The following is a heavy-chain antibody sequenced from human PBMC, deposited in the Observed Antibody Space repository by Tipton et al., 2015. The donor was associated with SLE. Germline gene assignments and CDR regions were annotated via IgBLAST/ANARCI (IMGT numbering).Heavy chain of an antibody. D-gene: IGHD6-19*01. V-gene: IGHV3-7*03. J-gene: IGHJ4*02. CDR1: GFTFSSYW. CDR3: AREYSSGWPEVDY. Sequence: SLRLSCAASGFTFSSYWMSWVRQAPGKGLEWVANIKQDGSEKYYVDSVKGRFTISRDNAKNSLYLQMNSLRAEDTAVYYCAREYSSGWPEVDYWGQGTLVTVSS. CDR2: IKQDGSEK.